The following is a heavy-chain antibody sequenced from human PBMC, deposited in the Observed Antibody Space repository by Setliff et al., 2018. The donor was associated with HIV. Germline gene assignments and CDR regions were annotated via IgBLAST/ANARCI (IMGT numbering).Heavy chain of an antibody. CDR3: VRPGCSTSSCYSSNGSDL. J-gene: IGHJ3*01. D-gene: IGHD2-2*02. CDR2: IYPVDSDT. CDR1: GYTFTKYW. V-gene: IGHV5-51*01. Sequence: PGESLKISCQGSGYTFTKYWIGWVRQMPGKGLEWMGVIYPVDSDTRYSPSFQGQVTISADRSISTAYLQWSSLKASDTAMYYCVRPGCSTSSCYSSNGSDLWGQGTMVTVSS.